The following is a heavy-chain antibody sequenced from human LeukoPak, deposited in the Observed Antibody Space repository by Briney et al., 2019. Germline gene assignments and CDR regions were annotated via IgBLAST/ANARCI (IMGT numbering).Heavy chain of an antibody. CDR2: IYYSGST. J-gene: IGHJ4*02. CDR3: ASTTVRSGY. CDR1: GGSISSSSYY. D-gene: IGHD4-17*01. V-gene: IGHV4-39*07. Sequence: PSETLSLTCTVSGGSISSSSYYWGWIRQPPGKGLEWIGSIYYSGSTYYNPSLKSRVTISVDTSKNQFSLKLTSVTAADTAVYYCASTTVRSGYWGQGTLVTVSS.